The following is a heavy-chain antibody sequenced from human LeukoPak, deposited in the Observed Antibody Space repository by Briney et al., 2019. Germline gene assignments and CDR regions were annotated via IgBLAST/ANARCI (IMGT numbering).Heavy chain of an antibody. V-gene: IGHV4-59*01. CDR3: ARDRRTNDYDFWSGYYYGDAFDI. CDR2: IYYSGST. D-gene: IGHD3-3*01. J-gene: IGHJ3*02. CDR1: GGSISSYY. Sequence: PSETLSLTCTVSGGSISSYYWSWIRQPPGKGLEWIGYIYYSGSTNYNPSLKSRVTISVDTSKNQFSLKLSSVTAADTAVYYCARDRRTNDYDFWSGYYYGDAFDIWGQGTMVTVS.